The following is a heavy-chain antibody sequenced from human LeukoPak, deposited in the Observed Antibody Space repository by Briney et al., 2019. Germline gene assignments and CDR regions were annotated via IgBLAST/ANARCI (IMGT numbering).Heavy chain of an antibody. CDR3: AELGITMIGGV. J-gene: IGHJ6*04. CDR2: ISYDKSSQ. V-gene: IGHV3-30*18. CDR1: GFTFSNYA. Sequence: GRSLRLSCTASGFTFSNYAMHWVRQAPGKGLEWVAIISYDKSSQYYADSVKGRFTISRDNSKNTLSLQMNSLRPEDTAVYYCAELGITMIGGVWGKGTTVTISS. D-gene: IGHD3-10*02.